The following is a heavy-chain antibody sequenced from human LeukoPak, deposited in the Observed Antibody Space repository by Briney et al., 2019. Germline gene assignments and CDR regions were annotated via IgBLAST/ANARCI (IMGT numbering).Heavy chain of an antibody. V-gene: IGHV4-34*10. CDR2: ISHSGTT. D-gene: IGHD1-1*01. Sequence: PSETLSLTCAVYGGSFSDYDWSWIRQPPGKGLEWIGEISHSGTTNCDPSLKSRISMSIDTSRSQFSLNLRSVTAADTAVYYCARYVPVRTGTTRASFDYWGLGTLVTVSS. CDR3: ARYVPVRTGTTRASFDY. CDR1: GGSFSDYD. J-gene: IGHJ4*02.